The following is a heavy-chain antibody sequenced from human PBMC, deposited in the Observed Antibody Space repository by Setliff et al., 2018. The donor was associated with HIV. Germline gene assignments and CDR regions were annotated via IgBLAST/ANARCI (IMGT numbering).Heavy chain of an antibody. CDR1: GFTFSSYS. CDR3: AKDGHDQDHYYHMDV. J-gene: IGHJ6*03. Sequence: GGSLRLSCAASGFTFSSYSMNWVRQAPGKGLEWVSYISSNSYNRYYADSVKGRFTISRDNAKNSLYLQMNSLRAEDTAVYYCAKDGHDQDHYYHMDVWGKGTTVTVSS. D-gene: IGHD1-1*01. CDR2: ISSNSYNR. V-gene: IGHV3-48*01.